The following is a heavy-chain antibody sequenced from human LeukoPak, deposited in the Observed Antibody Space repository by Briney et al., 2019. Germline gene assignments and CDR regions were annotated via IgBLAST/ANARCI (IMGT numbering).Heavy chain of an antibody. D-gene: IGHD3-10*01. CDR3: ARAASMVRTIPYYFDY. V-gene: IGHV3-64*01. J-gene: IGHJ4*02. CDR2: ISSNGGST. CDR1: GFTFSNYA. Sequence: GGSLRLSCAASGFTFSNYAMSWVRQAPGKGLEYVSAISSNGGSTYYANSVKGRFTISRDNSKNTLYLQMGSLRAEDMAVYYCARAASMVRTIPYYFDYWGQGTLVTVSS.